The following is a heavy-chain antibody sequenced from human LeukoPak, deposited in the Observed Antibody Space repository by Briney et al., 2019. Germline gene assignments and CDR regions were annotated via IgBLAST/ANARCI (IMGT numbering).Heavy chain of an antibody. CDR1: GDTFTNYY. V-gene: IGHV1-46*01. D-gene: IGHD3-22*01. CDR3: ARGGNVLVVTQKRKKPLDL. J-gene: IGHJ5*02. CDR2: INPSGAST. Sequence: ASVKVSCKASGDTFTNYYMHWVRQAPGQGLEWMGIINPSGASTSYAQKFQGRVTMTRDTSTTTVYMELYSLRSDDTAVYYCARGGNVLVVTQKRKKPLDLWGQGTRVTVSS.